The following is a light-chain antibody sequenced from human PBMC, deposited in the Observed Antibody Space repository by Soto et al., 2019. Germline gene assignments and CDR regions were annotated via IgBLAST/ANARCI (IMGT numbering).Light chain of an antibody. CDR2: DAS. J-gene: IGKJ2*01. Sequence: EIVMTQSPPTLSVSPGERATLSCRASQSVGSKLAWYQQRPGQAPRLLIYDASNRATGIPARFSGSGSGTEFSLTISSLQSEDFATYYCQQYDNLQYTFGQGTKLEIK. V-gene: IGKV3D-15*01. CDR3: QQYDNLQYT. CDR1: QSVGSK.